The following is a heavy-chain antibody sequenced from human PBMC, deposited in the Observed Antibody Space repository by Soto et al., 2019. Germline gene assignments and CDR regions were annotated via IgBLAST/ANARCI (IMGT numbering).Heavy chain of an antibody. Sequence: EVQLVETGGGLIQPGGSLRLSCAASGFTVSSNYMSWVRQAPGKGLEWVSVIYSGGSTYYADSVKGRFTISRDNSRNTLYLQMNRLRAEDTAVYYCARDVGYCSGGSCYEGYFDYWGQGTLVTVSS. J-gene: IGHJ4*02. D-gene: IGHD2-15*01. V-gene: IGHV3-53*02. CDR3: ARDVGYCSGGSCYEGYFDY. CDR2: IYSGGST. CDR1: GFTVSSNY.